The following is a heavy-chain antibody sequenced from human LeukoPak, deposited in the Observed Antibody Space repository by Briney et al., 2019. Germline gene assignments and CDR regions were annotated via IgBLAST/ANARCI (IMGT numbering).Heavy chain of an antibody. Sequence: ASVKVSCKASGYTFTSYGISWVRQAPGQGLEWMGWISAYNGNTNYAQKLQGRVTMTTDTSTSTAYMELRSLRSDDTAVYHCARWYYYDSSGYYPYWGQGTLVTVSS. CDR1: GYTFTSYG. CDR3: ARWYYYDSSGYYPY. V-gene: IGHV1-18*01. CDR2: ISAYNGNT. J-gene: IGHJ4*02. D-gene: IGHD3-22*01.